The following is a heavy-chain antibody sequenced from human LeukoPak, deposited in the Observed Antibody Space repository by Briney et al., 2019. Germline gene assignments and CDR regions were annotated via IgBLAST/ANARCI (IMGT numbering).Heavy chain of an antibody. Sequence: SVKVSCKASGTTFRSYAINWVRQAPGQGLEWMGAIIPSFGTVKYAQKFQGRVTMTADESTSTAYMDLNYLRSDDAAVYFCASATSANEYSYGFHFDYWGQGTLVTVSS. D-gene: IGHD5-18*01. J-gene: IGHJ4*02. V-gene: IGHV1-69*13. CDR3: ASATSANEYSYGFHFDY. CDR1: GTTFRSYA. CDR2: IIPSFGTV.